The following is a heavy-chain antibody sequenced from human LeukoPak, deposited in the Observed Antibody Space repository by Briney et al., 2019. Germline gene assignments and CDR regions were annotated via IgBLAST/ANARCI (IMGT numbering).Heavy chain of an antibody. J-gene: IGHJ3*02. CDR3: ARGLEVEYGSGSYPWAFDI. CDR2: INHSGST. V-gene: IGHV4-34*01. CDR1: GGSFSGYY. D-gene: IGHD3-10*01. Sequence: SETLSLTCAAYGGSFSGYYWSWIRQPPGKGLEWIGEINHSGSTNYNPPLKSRVTISVDTSKNQFSLKLSSVTAADTAVYYCARGLEVEYGSGSYPWAFDIWGQGTMVSVSS.